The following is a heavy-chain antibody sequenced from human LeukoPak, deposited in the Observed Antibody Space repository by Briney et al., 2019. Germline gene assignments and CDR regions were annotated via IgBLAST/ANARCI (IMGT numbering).Heavy chain of an antibody. J-gene: IGHJ4*02. D-gene: IGHD3-16*01. CDR3: ARGWASEAFDY. Sequence: GGSLRLSCAASGFTFSSCGMSWVRQAPGKGLEWVSALSDSGGSTFYADSVKGRFTISRDNAKNSLYLQMDSLRAEDTAVYYCARGWASEAFDYWGQGTLVTVSS. CDR1: GFTFSSCG. V-gene: IGHV3-23*01. CDR2: LSDSGGST.